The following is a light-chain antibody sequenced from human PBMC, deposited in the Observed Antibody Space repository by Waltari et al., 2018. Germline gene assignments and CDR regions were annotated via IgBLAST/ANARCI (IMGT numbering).Light chain of an antibody. V-gene: IGKV3-20*01. CDR2: GAS. CDR1: QGVSSSY. Sequence: EIVLTQSPGTLSVSPGERATLSCRASQGVSSSYIAWYQQKPGQAPRPLLYGASSGATGIPDRFSGSGSGTDFTLTISRLEPEDFAVYYCQQYGSSPQWTFGQGTKVEIK. J-gene: IGKJ1*01. CDR3: QQYGSSPQWT.